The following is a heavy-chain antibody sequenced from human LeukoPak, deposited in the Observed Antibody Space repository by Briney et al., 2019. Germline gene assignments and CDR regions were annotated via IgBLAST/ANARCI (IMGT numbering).Heavy chain of an antibody. CDR2: ISGSGGST. J-gene: IGHJ6*03. CDR3: AKREEYYYYYMDV. CDR1: GFTFSSYA. V-gene: IGHV3-23*01. Sequence: GGSLRLPCAASGFTFSSYAMSWVRQAPGKGLEWVSAISGSGGSTYYADSVKGRFTISRDNSKNTLYLQMNSLRAEDTAVYYCAKREEYYYYYMDVRGKGTTVTVSS.